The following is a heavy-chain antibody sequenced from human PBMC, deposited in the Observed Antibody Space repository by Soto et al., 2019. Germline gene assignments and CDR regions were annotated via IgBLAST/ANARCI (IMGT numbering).Heavy chain of an antibody. CDR3: ANPRVDYYDSSGYSKWDYFDY. V-gene: IGHV3-30*18. Sequence: QVQLVESGGGVVQPGRSLRLSCAASGFTFSSYGMHWVRQAPGKGLEWVAVISYDGSNKYYADSVKGRFTISRDNSKNTLYLQMNSLRAEDTAVYYCANPRVDYYDSSGYSKWDYFDYWGQGTLVTVSS. D-gene: IGHD3-22*01. CDR1: GFTFSSYG. CDR2: ISYDGSNK. J-gene: IGHJ4*02.